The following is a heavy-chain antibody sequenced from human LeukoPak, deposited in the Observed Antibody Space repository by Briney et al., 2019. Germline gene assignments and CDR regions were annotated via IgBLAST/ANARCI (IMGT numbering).Heavy chain of an antibody. Sequence: GGCLRLSCAASGFTFSSYGIHLVRQAPGKGLEWVAFIRYDGSNKYYTDSVKGRFTISRDNSKNTLYLQMNSLRAEDTAVYYCAKGRGWEASYYYYYMDVWGKGTTVTISS. CDR2: IRYDGSNK. V-gene: IGHV3-30*02. CDR1: GFTFSSYG. J-gene: IGHJ6*03. CDR3: AKGRGWEASYYYYYMDV. D-gene: IGHD1-26*01.